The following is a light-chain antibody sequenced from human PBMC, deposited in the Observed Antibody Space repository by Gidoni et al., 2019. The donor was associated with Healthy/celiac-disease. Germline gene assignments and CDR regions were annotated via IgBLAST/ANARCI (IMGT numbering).Light chain of an antibody. CDR2: GAS. J-gene: IGKJ2*01. CDR1: QSVSSN. Sequence: EIVMTQSPATLSVSPGERATLSCRASQSVSSNLAWYQQKPGQGPRRLIYGASTSATGIPARFSGSGSGTEFTLTISGLQSEDFAVYYCQQYNNWPQTFGQGTRLEIK. CDR3: QQYNNWPQT. V-gene: IGKV3-15*01.